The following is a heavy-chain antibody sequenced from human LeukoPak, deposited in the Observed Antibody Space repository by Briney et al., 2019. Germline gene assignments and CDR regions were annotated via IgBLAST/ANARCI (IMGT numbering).Heavy chain of an antibody. D-gene: IGHD3-10*01. V-gene: IGHV3-30*18. Sequence: GGSLRLSCAASGFTFSSYGMHWVRQAPGKGLEWVAVISYDGSNKYYADSVKGRFTISRDNSKNTLYLQMNSLRAEDTAVYYCAKDRRRAEYYYGSGSLDYWGQGALVTVSS. CDR1: GFTFSSYG. J-gene: IGHJ4*02. CDR2: ISYDGSNK. CDR3: AKDRRRAEYYYGSGSLDY.